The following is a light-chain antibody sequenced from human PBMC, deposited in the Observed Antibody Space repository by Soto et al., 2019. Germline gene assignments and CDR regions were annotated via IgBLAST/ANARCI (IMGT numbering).Light chain of an antibody. V-gene: IGLV2-8*01. Sequence: QSALTQPPSASGSPGQAVTISCTGSSSDVGGYNYVSWYQQVPGKAPKLMIYEVTKRPSGVPDRFSGSKSGNTASLTVSGLQAEDEADCYCTSYAGNNGDVFGTGTKLTVL. CDR1: SSDVGGYNY. J-gene: IGLJ1*01. CDR3: TSYAGNNGDV. CDR2: EVT.